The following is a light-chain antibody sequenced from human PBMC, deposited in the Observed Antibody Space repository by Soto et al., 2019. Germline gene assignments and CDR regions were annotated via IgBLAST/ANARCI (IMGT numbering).Light chain of an antibody. CDR2: TAS. J-gene: IGKJ3*01. CDR3: QQSSSTLFT. V-gene: IGKV1-33*01. CDR1: QDISQY. Sequence: DTQMTQSPSSLSASVGDRVTITCQASQDISQYLNWYQQKPGKAPKLLIHTASNLETGVPSRFSGSGSGTDFTFTISSLQPEDIATYYCQQSSSTLFTFGPGTSVDI.